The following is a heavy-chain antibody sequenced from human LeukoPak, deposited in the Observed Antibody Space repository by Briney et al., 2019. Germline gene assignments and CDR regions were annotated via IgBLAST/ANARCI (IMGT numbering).Heavy chain of an antibody. J-gene: IGHJ6*04. Sequence: PGGSLRLSCAASGFTFSSYDMHWVRQAPGKGLEWVAFLQYDGSNKYYADSVKGRFTISRDNSKNTLNLQMNSLRTDDAAVYYCAELGITMIGGVWGKGTTVTISS. CDR2: LQYDGSNK. CDR3: AELGITMIGGV. D-gene: IGHD3-10*02. CDR1: GFTFSSYD. V-gene: IGHV3-30*02.